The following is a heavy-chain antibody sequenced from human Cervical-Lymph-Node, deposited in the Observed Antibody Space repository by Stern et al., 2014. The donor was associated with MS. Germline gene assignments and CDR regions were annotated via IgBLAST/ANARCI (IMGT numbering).Heavy chain of an antibody. J-gene: IGHJ4*02. CDR2: IYPGDSDT. CDR1: GYSFTSYW. Sequence: EVQLVESGAEVKKPGESLKISCKGSGYSFTSYWIGWVRQMPGKGLEWMGIIYPGDSDTRYSQSFQGQVTISADKSISTAYLQWSSLKASDTAMYYCARQGGPGYYGSGSPDYWGQGTLVTVSS. CDR3: ARQGGPGYYGSGSPDY. D-gene: IGHD3-10*01. V-gene: IGHV5-51*01.